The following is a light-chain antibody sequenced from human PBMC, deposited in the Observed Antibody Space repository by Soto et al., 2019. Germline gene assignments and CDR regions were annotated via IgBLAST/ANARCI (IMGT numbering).Light chain of an antibody. Sequence: QSALTQPASVSGSPGQSITISCTGTSSDVGGYDYVSWYQHHPGKAPKLMIYEVSNRPSGVSNRFSGSRSGNAASLSISWLQAEDEADYYCFSYRSSSSLGVFGGGTKLTVL. J-gene: IGLJ3*02. CDR1: SSDVGGYDY. V-gene: IGLV2-14*01. CDR2: EVS. CDR3: FSYRSSSSLGV.